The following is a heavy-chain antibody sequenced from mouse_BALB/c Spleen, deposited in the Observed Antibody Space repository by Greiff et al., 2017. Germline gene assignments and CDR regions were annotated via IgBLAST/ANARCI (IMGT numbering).Heavy chain of an antibody. Sequence: DVMLVESGGGLVQPGGSLRLSCATSGFTFTDYYMSWVRQPPGKALEWLGFIRNKANGYTTEYSASVKGRFTISRDNSQSILYLQMNTLRAEDSATYYCARAYYYGSSGFAYWGQGTLVTVSA. J-gene: IGHJ3*01. D-gene: IGHD1-1*01. CDR1: GFTFTDYY. CDR3: ARAYYYGSSGFAY. V-gene: IGHV7-3*02. CDR2: IRNKANGYTT.